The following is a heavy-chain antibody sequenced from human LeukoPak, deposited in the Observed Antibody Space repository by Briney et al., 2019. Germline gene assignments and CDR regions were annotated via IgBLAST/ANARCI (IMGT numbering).Heavy chain of an antibody. Sequence: PGGSLRLSCAVSGFTFSGPSMHWVRQASGTGLEWVGRIRSKAYSYATAYAASVKGRFTISRDDSKNTAYLQMNSLKTEDTAVYYCTLIYDSSGYSDFWGQGAPVTVSS. D-gene: IGHD3-22*01. CDR2: IRSKAYSYAT. CDR3: TLIYDSSGYSDF. J-gene: IGHJ4*02. CDR1: GFTFSGPS. V-gene: IGHV3-73*01.